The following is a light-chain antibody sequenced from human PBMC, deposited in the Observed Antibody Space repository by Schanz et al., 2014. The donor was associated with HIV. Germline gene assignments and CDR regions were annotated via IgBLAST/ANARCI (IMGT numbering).Light chain of an antibody. CDR3: CSYAGTSTFVV. CDR2: NVN. J-gene: IGLJ2*01. Sequence: QSALTQPASVSGSPGQSVTISCTGTSSDVGSYDYVSWYLQHPGTVPKPMIYNVNTQPSRVPDRFSGSKSGNTASLTFSGLQAEDEADYYCCSYAGTSTFVVFGGGTKLTVL. CDR1: SSDVGSYDY. V-gene: IGLV2-23*02.